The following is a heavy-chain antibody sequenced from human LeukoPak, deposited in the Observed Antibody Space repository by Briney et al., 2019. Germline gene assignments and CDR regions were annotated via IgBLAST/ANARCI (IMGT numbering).Heavy chain of an antibody. V-gene: IGHV4-59*02. CDR2: FSYSGST. D-gene: IGHD5-12*01. CDR3: ARGPLDSGYTYFDY. Sequence: PSETLSLTCTVSGGSVSSYYWSWIRQPPGKGLEWIGYFSYSGSTNYNPSLKSQVTISVDTSENQFSLKLSSVTAADTAVYYCARGPLDSGYTYFDYWGQGTLVSVAS. J-gene: IGHJ4*02. CDR1: GGSVSSYY.